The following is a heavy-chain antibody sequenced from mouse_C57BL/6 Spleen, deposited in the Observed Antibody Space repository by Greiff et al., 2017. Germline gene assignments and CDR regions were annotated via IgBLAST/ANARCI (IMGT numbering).Heavy chain of an antibody. CDR3: ARYGTAQATKAMDY. D-gene: IGHD3-2*02. J-gene: IGHJ4*01. CDR2: IRNKANGYTT. CDR1: GFTFTDYY. Sequence: EVQGVESGGGLVQPGGSLSLSCAASGFTFTDYYMSWVRQPPGKALEWLGFIRNKANGYTTEYSASVKGRFTISRDNSQSIVYLQMNALRAEDSATYYCARYGTAQATKAMDYWGQGTSVTVSS. V-gene: IGHV7-3*01.